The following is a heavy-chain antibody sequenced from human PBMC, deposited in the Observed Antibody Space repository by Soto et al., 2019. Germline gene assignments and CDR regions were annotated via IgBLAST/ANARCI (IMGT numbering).Heavy chain of an antibody. CDR3: AKDQFYDFWGRTWFDP. D-gene: IGHD3-3*01. CDR1: GFTFNTYA. V-gene: IGHV3-23*01. Sequence: EVQLLESGGGLVQPGGSLRLSCVASGFTFNTYAMSWVRQAPGKGLEWVSGINGNGVSTYYADSVKGRFTISRDNSKKPLFLQMNSLRAEDTAVYYCAKDQFYDFWGRTWFDPWGQGTLVIVSS. J-gene: IGHJ5*02. CDR2: INGNGVST.